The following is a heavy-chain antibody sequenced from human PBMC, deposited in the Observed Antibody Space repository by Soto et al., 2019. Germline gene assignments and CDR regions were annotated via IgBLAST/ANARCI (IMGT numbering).Heavy chain of an antibody. V-gene: IGHV4-30-4*01. J-gene: IGHJ6*02. Sequence: LSLTCTVSGGSISSGDYYWSWIRQPPGKGLEWIGYIYYSGSTYYNPSLKSRVTISVDTSKNQFSLKLSSVTAADTAVYYCARGEGYYDFWSGSMDVGGQGTTVTVSS. CDR3: ARGEGYYDFWSGSMDV. CDR1: GGSISSGDYY. CDR2: IYYSGST. D-gene: IGHD3-3*01.